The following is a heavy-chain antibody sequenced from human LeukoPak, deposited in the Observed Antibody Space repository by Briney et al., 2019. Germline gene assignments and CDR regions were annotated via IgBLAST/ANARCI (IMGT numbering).Heavy chain of an antibody. CDR1: GGSFSSTTYY. Sequence: SETLSLTCTVSGGSFSSTTYYWGWIRQPPGKGLEWIGSVYYSGSTYYNQSLKSRVTISVDTAKNQFSLKLTSVTAADTAVYYCARQYYDSSGYYPWYFDYWGQGTLVTVSS. D-gene: IGHD3-22*01. J-gene: IGHJ4*02. V-gene: IGHV4-39*01. CDR2: VYYSGST. CDR3: ARQYYDSSGYYPWYFDY.